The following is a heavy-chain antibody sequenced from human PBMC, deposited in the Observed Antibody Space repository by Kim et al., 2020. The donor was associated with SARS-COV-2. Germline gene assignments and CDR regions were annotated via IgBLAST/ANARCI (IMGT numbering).Heavy chain of an antibody. J-gene: IGHJ1*01. Sequence: STCYADSVKGRFTISRDNSKNTLYLQMNSLRAKDTAVYYCAKDPLIAEEHWGQGTLVTVSS. CDR3: AKDPLIAEEH. D-gene: IGHD2-15*01. V-gene: IGHV3-23*01. CDR2: ST.